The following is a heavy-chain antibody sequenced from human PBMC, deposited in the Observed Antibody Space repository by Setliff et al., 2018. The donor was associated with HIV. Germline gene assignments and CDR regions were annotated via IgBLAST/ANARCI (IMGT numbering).Heavy chain of an antibody. V-gene: IGHV4-39*01. CDR3: ARHGPLGYCSNGVCYRYYFDY. CDR1: GGSISTNYY. J-gene: IGHJ4*02. CDR2: AYYSGSS. D-gene: IGHD2-8*01. Sequence: SETLSLTCTVSGGSISTNYYWGWIHQPPGKGLEWIGSAYYSGSSYYSPSLRSRVTISVDTSKNQFSLRLSSVTAADTAVYYCARHGPLGYCSNGVCYRYYFDYWGQGTLVTVSS.